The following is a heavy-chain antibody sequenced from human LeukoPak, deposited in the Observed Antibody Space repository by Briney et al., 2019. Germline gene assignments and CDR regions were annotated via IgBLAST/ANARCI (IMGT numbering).Heavy chain of an antibody. D-gene: IGHD3-22*01. CDR3: ARDWGDSSGYYGSQVDY. J-gene: IGHJ4*02. CDR2: ISSSSSTI. Sequence: GGSLRLSCAASGFTFSSYSMNWVRQAPGKGLEWVSYISSSSSTIYYADSVKGRFTISRDNAKNSLYLQMNSLRAEDTAVYYCARDWGDSSGYYGSQVDYWGQGTLVTVSS. V-gene: IGHV3-48*04. CDR1: GFTFSSYS.